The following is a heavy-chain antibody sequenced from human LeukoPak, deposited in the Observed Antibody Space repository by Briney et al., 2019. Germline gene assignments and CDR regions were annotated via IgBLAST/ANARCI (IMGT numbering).Heavy chain of an antibody. CDR1: SYSISSNNW. CDR3: ASRMYGSSGRYFHH. CDR2: IHYSGSA. Sequence: SDTLSLACGVSSYSISSNNWWCWIRQPPGKGLEWVGYIHYSGSAYYNPSLKSRVTMSVGTSRIQISLKLNSVTAVDTAVYYCASRMYGSSGRYFHHWGQGTLVTVSS. V-gene: IGHV4-28*01. J-gene: IGHJ1*01. D-gene: IGHD6-13*01.